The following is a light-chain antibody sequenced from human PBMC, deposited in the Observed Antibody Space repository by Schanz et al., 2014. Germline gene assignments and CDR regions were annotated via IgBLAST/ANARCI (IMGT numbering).Light chain of an antibody. CDR2: GAS. CDR1: QNVDSVY. CDR3: HQYGSSPFT. V-gene: IGKV3-20*01. J-gene: IGKJ3*01. Sequence: ENVLTQSPGTLSLSPGERAALSCRASQNVDSVYLAWYQQKPGQAPRLLIYGASSRATGTPDRFSGSASGTDFTLTINSVEPEDFAVYYCHQYGSSPFTFGLGTTVDIK.